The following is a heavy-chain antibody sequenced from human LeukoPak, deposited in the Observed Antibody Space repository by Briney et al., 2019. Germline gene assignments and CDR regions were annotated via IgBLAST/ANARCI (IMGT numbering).Heavy chain of an antibody. CDR2: VYYSGTT. CDR1: GGFINSYY. Sequence: SETLSLTCTVSGGFINSYYWSWIRQPPGKGLEWIGYVYYSGTTSYNPSLKSRVTISVDTSKNQFSLRLTSVTAADTAVYYCAGGGSAWEYWGQGTLVTVSS. J-gene: IGHJ4*02. D-gene: IGHD6-25*01. V-gene: IGHV4-59*01. CDR3: AGGGSAWEY.